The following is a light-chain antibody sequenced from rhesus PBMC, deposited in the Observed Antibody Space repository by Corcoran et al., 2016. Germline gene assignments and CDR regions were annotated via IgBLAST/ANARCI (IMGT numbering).Light chain of an antibody. CDR2: DAS. J-gene: IGKJ1*01. Sequence: DIQMAQSPSSLSASVGDRVTVTCRASQGINMELSWYQQKPGKAPTLLIYDASSLQTGVSSRFSGSGSGTDFTLPISSLQPEYFPTYYCLQDYTTPWTFGQGTKVEIK. V-gene: IGKV1-94*01. CDR3: LQDYTTPWT. CDR1: QGINME.